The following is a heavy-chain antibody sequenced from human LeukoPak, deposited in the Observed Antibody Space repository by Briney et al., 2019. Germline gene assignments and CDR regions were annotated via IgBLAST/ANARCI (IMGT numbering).Heavy chain of an antibody. J-gene: IGHJ6*02. CDR2: IRSKTYGGTT. D-gene: IGHD5-18*01. V-gene: IGHV3-49*04. CDR3: TRGPIQLWLYHGMDV. CDR1: GFTFGDHA. Sequence: GGSLRLSCTVSGFTFGDHAMGWVRQAPGKGLEWVGFIRSKTYGGTTEYAASVKGRFIISRDDSTSIGYLQMNSLKTEDTAVYYCTRGPIQLWLYHGMDVWGQGTTVTVSS.